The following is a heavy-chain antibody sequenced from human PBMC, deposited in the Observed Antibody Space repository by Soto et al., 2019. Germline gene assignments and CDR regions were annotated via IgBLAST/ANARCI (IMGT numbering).Heavy chain of an antibody. V-gene: IGHV3-23*01. CDR1: GFTFSSYA. Sequence: PGGSLRLSCAASGFTFSSYAMSWVRQAPGKGLEWVSVISGSGDSTDYADSVKGRFTISRDNSKSTVYVQMNSLRAEDTAIYYCAKTYSYESSGHWYDYWGQGTLVTVYS. J-gene: IGHJ4*02. CDR3: AKTYSYESSGHWYDY. D-gene: IGHD3-22*01. CDR2: ISGSGDST.